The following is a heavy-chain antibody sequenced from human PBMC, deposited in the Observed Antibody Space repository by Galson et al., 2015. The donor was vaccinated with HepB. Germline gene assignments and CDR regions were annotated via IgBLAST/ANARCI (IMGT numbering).Heavy chain of an antibody. CDR3: ARGHDSNWFDP. D-gene: IGHD2-21*02. J-gene: IGHJ5*02. CDR1: GFTFSPYT. CDR2: ISRSGDYI. Sequence: SLRLSCAASGFTFSPYTMNWVRQAPGKGLEWVSSISRSGDYIHYADSVKGRFTISRDSAKNVLYLRMNSLRAEDTAVYYCARGHDSNWFDPWGQGTLVAVSS. V-gene: IGHV3-21*01.